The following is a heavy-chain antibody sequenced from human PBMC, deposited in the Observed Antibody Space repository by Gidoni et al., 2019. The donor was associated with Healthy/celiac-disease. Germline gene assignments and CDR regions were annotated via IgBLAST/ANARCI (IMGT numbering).Heavy chain of an antibody. D-gene: IGHD2-2*01. CDR3: ARDMRDIVVVPAAMSPEFDY. V-gene: IGHV1-46*03. CDR2: INPSGGST. Sequence: QVQLVQSGAEVKKPGASVKVSCKASGYTFTSYYMHWVRQAPGQGLEWMGIINPSGGSTSYAQKFQGRVTMTRDTSTSTVYMELSSLRSEDTAVYYCARDMRDIVVVPAAMSPEFDYWGQGTLVTVSS. CDR1: GYTFTSYY. J-gene: IGHJ4*02.